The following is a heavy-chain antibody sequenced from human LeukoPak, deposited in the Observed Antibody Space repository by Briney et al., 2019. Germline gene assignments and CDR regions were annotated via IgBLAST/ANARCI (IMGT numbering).Heavy chain of an antibody. CDR1: GYTFTGYY. D-gene: IGHD6-19*01. CDR2: INPTSFGT. J-gene: IGHJ5*02. CDR3: ARFRGSGWYSFDL. V-gene: IGHV1-2*02. Sequence: ASVKVSCRASGYTFTGYYIHWVRQAPGQGLEWMGWINPTSFGTKYEQKFQGRVTMTRDTSISTDYMELSDLRSDDTAVYYCARFRGSGWYSFDLWGQGTLVTVSS.